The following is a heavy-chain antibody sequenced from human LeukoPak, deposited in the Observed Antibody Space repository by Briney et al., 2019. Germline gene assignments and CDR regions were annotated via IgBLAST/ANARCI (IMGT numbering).Heavy chain of an antibody. CDR1: GYTFTGYY. Sequence: ASVKVSCKASGYTFTGYYMHWVRQAPGQGLEWMGRINPNSGGTNYAQKFQGRVTMTRDTSISTAYMELSRLRSDDTAAYYCARDCGGSCYPYYYYYYMDVWGKGTTVTVSS. J-gene: IGHJ6*03. CDR3: ARDCGGSCYPYYYYYYMDV. D-gene: IGHD2-15*01. V-gene: IGHV1-2*06. CDR2: INPNSGGT.